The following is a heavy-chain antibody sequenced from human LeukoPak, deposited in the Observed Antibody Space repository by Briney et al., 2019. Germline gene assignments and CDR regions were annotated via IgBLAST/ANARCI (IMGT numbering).Heavy chain of an antibody. Sequence: PGGSLRLSCVTSGFSFSPSAMNWVRQAPGKGLEWVPSISSSSSAIFYADSVKGRFTISRDNAKNSLYLQMNSLRAEDTAVYYCARDSSEMSYNYYYYYMDVWGKGTTVTVSS. J-gene: IGHJ6*03. CDR1: GFSFSPSA. CDR2: ISSSSSAI. D-gene: IGHD2-2*01. V-gene: IGHV3-48*01. CDR3: ARDSSEMSYNYYYYYMDV.